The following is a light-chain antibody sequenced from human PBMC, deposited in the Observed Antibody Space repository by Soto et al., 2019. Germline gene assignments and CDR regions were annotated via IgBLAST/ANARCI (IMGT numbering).Light chain of an antibody. CDR1: QSVTNDY. CDR2: GAS. CDR3: QQSYSIRPFT. Sequence: ETVLTQSPGTLSLSPGERATLSCRATQSVTNDYLAWYQQRPGLAPRLLIFGASGRATGIPDRFSGSGSGTDFTLTISSLQPEDFATYYCQQSYSIRPFTFGGGTKVDI. V-gene: IGKV3-20*01. J-gene: IGKJ4*01.